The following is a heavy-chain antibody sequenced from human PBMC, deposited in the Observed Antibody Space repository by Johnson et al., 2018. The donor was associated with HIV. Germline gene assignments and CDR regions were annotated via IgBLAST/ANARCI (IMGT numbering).Heavy chain of an antibody. D-gene: IGHD6-19*01. V-gene: IGHV3-30*02. CDR2: IRYDGRTT. Sequence: QVQLVESGGGVVQPGGSLRLSCAASGFTFSSYGMHWVRQAPGTALYWVAFIRYDGRTTFYSDSVSVRFTISRDNSKNTLYLQLNSLRADDKAVYYCAKEQWPLSPDAFDIWCQGTMVTVSS. CDR3: AKEQWPLSPDAFDI. CDR1: GFTFSSYG. J-gene: IGHJ3*02.